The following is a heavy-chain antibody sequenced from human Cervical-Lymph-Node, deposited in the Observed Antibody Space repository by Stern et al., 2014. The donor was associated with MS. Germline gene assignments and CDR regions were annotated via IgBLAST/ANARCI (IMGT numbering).Heavy chain of an antibody. V-gene: IGHV4-34*01. CDR1: GGPFVGYY. D-gene: IGHD2/OR15-2a*01. CDR3: ARIPYYFVGFDY. J-gene: IGHJ4*02. CDR2: LNDRGTS. Sequence: HVQLQQWGAGLLKPSETLSLTCGISGGPFVGYYWTWVRQAPGTGLEWMGELNDRGTSHYNPSLKSRVTLSGDTSRNQFSLTLTSVTAADTAVYYCARIPYYFVGFDYWGQGTLVTVSS.